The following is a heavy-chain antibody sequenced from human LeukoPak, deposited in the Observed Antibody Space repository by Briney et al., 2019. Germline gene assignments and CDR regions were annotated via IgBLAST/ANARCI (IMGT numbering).Heavy chain of an antibody. V-gene: IGHV3-7*03. J-gene: IGHJ6*04. CDR3: ARDQYELRSYYYGMDA. D-gene: IGHD2-2*01. CDR1: GFTFRDYW. CDR2: IKRDGSEK. Sequence: GGSLRLSCAASGFTFRDYWMTWVRQAPGKGLEWVANIKRDGSEKYYVDSVRGRFIISRDDAKNSLYLQMNGLRVEDTAVYYCARDQYELRSYYYGMDAWGKGTTVSVSS.